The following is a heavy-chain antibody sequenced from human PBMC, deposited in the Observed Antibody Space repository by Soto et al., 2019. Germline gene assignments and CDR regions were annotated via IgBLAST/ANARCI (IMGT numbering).Heavy chain of an antibody. CDR3: AGDKNNRVWYYY. D-gene: IGHD6-19*01. CDR2: IHYSGGT. CDR1: GGSISSYH. V-gene: IGHV4-59*01. Sequence: SETLSLTCTVSGGSISSYHWSWIRQTPEKGLEWIGHIHYSGGTDYNPSLKSRVTISLDTSKNQFSLKLTSVTAADTAVYYCAGDKNNRVWYYYRGQGSLVTVSS. J-gene: IGHJ4*02.